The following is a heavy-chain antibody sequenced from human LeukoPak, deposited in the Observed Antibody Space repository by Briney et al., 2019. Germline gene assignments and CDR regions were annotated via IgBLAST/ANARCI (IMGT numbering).Heavy chain of an antibody. CDR2: IYYSGST. Sequence: PSETLSLTCTVSGGSISSYYWSWIRQPPGKGLEWIGYIYYSGSTNYNPSLKSRVTISVDTSKNQFSLKLSSVTAADTAVYYCARHRRSSNWFDPWGQGTLVTVSS. CDR1: GGSISSYY. CDR3: ARHRRSSNWFDP. J-gene: IGHJ5*02. V-gene: IGHV4-59*08.